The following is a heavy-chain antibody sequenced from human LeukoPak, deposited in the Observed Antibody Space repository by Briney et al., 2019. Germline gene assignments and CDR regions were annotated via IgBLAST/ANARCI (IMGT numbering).Heavy chain of an antibody. V-gene: IGHV4-39*07. D-gene: IGHD3-9*01. J-gene: IGHJ4*02. Sequence: PSETLSLTCTVSGGSISSSSYYWGWIRQPPGKGLEWIGSIYYSGSTYYNPSLKSRVTISVDTSKNQFSLKLSSVTAADTAVYYCARSWAYYDILTGYYTAYYFDYWGQGTLVTVSS. CDR2: IYYSGST. CDR1: GGSISSSSYY. CDR3: ARSWAYYDILTGYYTAYYFDY.